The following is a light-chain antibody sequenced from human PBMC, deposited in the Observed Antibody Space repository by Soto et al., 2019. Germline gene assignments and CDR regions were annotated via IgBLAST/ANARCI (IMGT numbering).Light chain of an antibody. J-gene: IGKJ1*01. CDR3: QQYGSSPRT. CDR2: GAS. CDR1: QSVSTSY. V-gene: IGKV3-20*01. Sequence: EVVLTQSPVTLTLSPGERATLSCRASQSVSTSYLAWYQQKPGQAPRLLIYGASSRATGLPDRFSGSGSGTDFTLTISRLELEDFAVYYCQQYGSSPRTFVQGTKVDIK.